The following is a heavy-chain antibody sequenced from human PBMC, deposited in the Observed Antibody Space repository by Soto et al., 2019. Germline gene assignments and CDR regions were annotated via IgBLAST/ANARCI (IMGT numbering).Heavy chain of an antibody. Sequence: SETLSLTCAVSGGSISSGGYSWSWIRQPPGKGLEWIGYIYHSGSTYYNTSLKSRVTISVDRSKNQFSLKLSSVTAADKAVYYCARVPGPWGQGTLVTVSS. CDR3: ARVPGP. D-gene: IGHD7-27*01. CDR1: GGSISSGGYS. CDR2: IYHSGST. V-gene: IGHV4-30-2*01. J-gene: IGHJ5*02.